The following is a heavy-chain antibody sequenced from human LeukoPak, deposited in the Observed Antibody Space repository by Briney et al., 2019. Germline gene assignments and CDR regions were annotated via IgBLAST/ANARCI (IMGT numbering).Heavy chain of an antibody. J-gene: IGHJ5*02. D-gene: IGHD6-13*01. CDR3: AKQLVRGGEPHWFDP. CDR1: GFTFSSYG. V-gene: IGHV3-30*18. CDR2: ISYDGSNK. Sequence: GRSLRLSCAASGFTFSSYGMHWVRQAPGKGLEWAAVISYDGSNKYYADSVKGRFTISRDNSKNTLYLQMNSLRAEDTAVYYCAKQLVRGGEPHWFDPWGQGTLVTVSS.